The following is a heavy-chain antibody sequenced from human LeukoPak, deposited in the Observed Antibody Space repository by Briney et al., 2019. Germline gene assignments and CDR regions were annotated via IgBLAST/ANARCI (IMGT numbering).Heavy chain of an antibody. V-gene: IGHV3-30*04. D-gene: IGHD2-15*01. CDR1: GFTFSSYA. Sequence: GGSLRLSCAASGFTFSSYAMHWVRQAPGKGLEWVAVTSYDGSNEYYADSVKGRFTISRDNSKNTLYLQMNSLRAEDTAVYYCAREYKEPQDIVVVVAAEPAFDIWGQGTMVTVSS. CDR2: TSYDGSNE. CDR3: AREYKEPQDIVVVVAAEPAFDI. J-gene: IGHJ3*02.